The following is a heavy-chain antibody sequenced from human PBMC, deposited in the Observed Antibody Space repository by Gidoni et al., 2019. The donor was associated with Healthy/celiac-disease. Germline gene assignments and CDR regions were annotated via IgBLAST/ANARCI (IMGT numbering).Heavy chain of an antibody. D-gene: IGHD3-9*01. CDR2: TYYRSKWYN. J-gene: IGHJ6*02. V-gene: IGHV6-1*01. CDR3: ARDDYDILTGYYYYGMDV. CDR1: GDSVASNSAA. Sequence: QVQLQQSGPGLGKPSQTLSLTCAIPGDSVASNSAAWNWIRQSPSRGLEWLGRTYYRSKWYNDYAVSVKSRITINPDTSKNQFSLQLNSVTPEDTAVYYCARDDYDILTGYYYYGMDVWGQGTTVTVSS.